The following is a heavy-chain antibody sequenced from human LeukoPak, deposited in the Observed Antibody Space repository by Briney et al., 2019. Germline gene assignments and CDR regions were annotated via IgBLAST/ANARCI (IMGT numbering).Heavy chain of an antibody. CDR3: AKEGWAYSSPFDY. V-gene: IGHV3-23*01. CDR2: ISGSGGST. D-gene: IGHD6-13*01. CDR1: GFTFSSYA. Sequence: QSGGSLRLSCAASGFTFSSYAMSWVRQAPGKGLEWVSAISGSGGSTYYTDSVKGRFTISRDNSKNTLYLQMNSLRAEDTAVYYCAKEGWAYSSPFDYWGQGTPVTVSS. J-gene: IGHJ4*02.